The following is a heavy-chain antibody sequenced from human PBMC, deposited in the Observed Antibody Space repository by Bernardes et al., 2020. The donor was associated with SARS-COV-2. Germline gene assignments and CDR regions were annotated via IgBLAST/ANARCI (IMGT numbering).Heavy chain of an antibody. V-gene: IGHV1-18*01. D-gene: IGHD3-22*01. CDR1: GYTFTSYG. CDR3: ARALNYYDSSGYYALNWFDP. CDR2: ISAYNCNT. J-gene: IGHJ5*02. Sequence: ASVKVSCKASGYTFTSYGIIWVRQAPGQGLQWMGWISAYNCNTNYAQKLQGRVTMTTDTSTSTAYMELRSLRSDDTAVYYCARALNYYDSSGYYALNWFDPWGQETLVTVSS.